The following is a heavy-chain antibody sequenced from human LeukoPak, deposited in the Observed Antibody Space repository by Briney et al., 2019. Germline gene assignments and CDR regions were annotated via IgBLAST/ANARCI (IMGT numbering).Heavy chain of an antibody. V-gene: IGHV3-53*01. J-gene: IGHJ4*02. D-gene: IGHD6-13*01. Sequence: GGSLRLFCAASGFTVISNYMTWVRQAPGKGLEWVSVIYSDGGTTYYADSVKGRFTISRDNSRNTLYLQMNSLRADDTAVYYCARNWGSSWFFDYWGQGTLVTVSS. CDR2: IYSDGGTT. CDR3: ARNWGSSWFFDY. CDR1: GFTVISNY.